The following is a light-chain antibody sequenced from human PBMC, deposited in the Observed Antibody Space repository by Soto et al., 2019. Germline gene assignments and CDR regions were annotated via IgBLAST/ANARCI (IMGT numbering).Light chain of an antibody. CDR3: SSYTGANTWV. Sequence: QSALTQPPSASGSPGQSVTISCTGAGTDVGQYNYVSWYQQHPGKAPKLLIHHVSRRPSGVPARFSGSKSGNTASLTVSGLQTEDEADYYCSSYTGANTWVFGGGTKLTVL. J-gene: IGLJ3*02. CDR2: HVS. CDR1: GTDVGQYNY. V-gene: IGLV2-8*01.